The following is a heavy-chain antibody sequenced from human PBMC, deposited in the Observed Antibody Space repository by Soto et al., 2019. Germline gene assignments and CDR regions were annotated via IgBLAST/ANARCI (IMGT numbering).Heavy chain of an antibody. J-gene: IGHJ4*02. CDR2: VYSVGST. CDR3: GSGYYLDEY. D-gene: IGHD3-22*01. CDR1: GVTVISNY. V-gene: IGHV3-53*01. Sequence: PVVSLIICYAASGVTVISNYVSWVRQAPGKGLEWVSVVYSVGSTYDADSLKCLVTXXXDNSKNXXXLQMNSLRAEDTAVYYCGSGYYLDEYWGQGPLVTVSS.